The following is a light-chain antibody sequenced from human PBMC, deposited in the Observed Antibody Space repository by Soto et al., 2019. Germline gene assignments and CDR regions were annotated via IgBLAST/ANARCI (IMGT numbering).Light chain of an antibody. J-gene: IGKJ4*01. V-gene: IGKV3-15*01. Sequence: EIVMTQSPATLSMSPGERVSISCRASQTVSNNLAWYQQKPGQAPRLLIYGASTRAIGVAARFSGSGSGTEFTLTITSLQSENFAVYYCQQYHKWPPFTFGGGTVVEIK. CDR3: QQYHKWPPFT. CDR1: QTVSNN. CDR2: GAS.